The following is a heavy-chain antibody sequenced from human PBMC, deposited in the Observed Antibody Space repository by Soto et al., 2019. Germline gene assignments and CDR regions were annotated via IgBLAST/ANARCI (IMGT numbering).Heavy chain of an antibody. J-gene: IGHJ5*02. CDR1: GYTFTSYY. Sequence: SVKVSCKASGYTFTSYYMHWVRQAPGQGLEWMGGIIPIFGTANYAQKFQGRVTITADESTSTAYMELSSLRSEDTAVYYCARDQHSSSWYGGPNWFDPWGQGTLVTVSS. D-gene: IGHD6-13*01. V-gene: IGHV1-69*13. CDR3: ARDQHSSSWYGGPNWFDP. CDR2: IIPIFGTA.